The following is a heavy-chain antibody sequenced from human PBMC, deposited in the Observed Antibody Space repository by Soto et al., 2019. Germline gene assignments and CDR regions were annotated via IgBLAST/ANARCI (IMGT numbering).Heavy chain of an antibody. CDR2: IYYSGST. Sequence: SETLSLTCTVSGGSISSSSYYWGWIRQPPGKGLEWIGSIYYSGSTYYNPSLKSRVTISVDTSKNQFSLKLSSVTAADTAVYYCARRSRGYRGHFDYWGQGTLVTVSS. V-gene: IGHV4-39*01. J-gene: IGHJ4*02. CDR3: ARRSRGYRGHFDY. CDR1: GGSISSSSYY. D-gene: IGHD6-25*01.